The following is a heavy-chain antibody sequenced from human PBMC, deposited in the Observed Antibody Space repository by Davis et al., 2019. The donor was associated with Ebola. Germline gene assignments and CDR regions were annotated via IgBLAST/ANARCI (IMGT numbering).Heavy chain of an antibody. CDR3: ARGYYGGLSHNWFDP. CDR1: GGTFETFA. V-gene: IGHV1-69*10. D-gene: IGHD3-10*01. J-gene: IGHJ5*02. CDR2: IIPILGSL. Sequence: AASVKVSCKVSGGTFETFAISWVRQAPGQGLEWMGGIIPILGSLNDAHQMRARVKITADKSTSTAYMELSSLRSEDTAVYYCARGYYGGLSHNWFDPWGQGTLVTVSS.